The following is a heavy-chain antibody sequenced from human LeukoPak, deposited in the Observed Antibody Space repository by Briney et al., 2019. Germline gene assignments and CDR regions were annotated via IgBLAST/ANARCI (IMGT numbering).Heavy chain of an antibody. D-gene: IGHD6-19*01. CDR2: IYYSGST. CDR3: ARKRIGIAVAGTWYYYGMDV. V-gene: IGHV4-39*07. Sequence: TPSETLSLTCTVSGGSISSSSYYWGWIRQPPGKGLEWIGSIYYSGSTYYNPSLKSRVTISVDTSKNQFSLKLSSVTAADTAVYYCARKRIGIAVAGTWYYYGMDVWGQGTTVTVSS. CDR1: GGSISSSSYY. J-gene: IGHJ6*02.